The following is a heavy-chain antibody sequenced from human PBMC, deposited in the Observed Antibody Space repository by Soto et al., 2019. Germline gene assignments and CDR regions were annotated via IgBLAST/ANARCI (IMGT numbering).Heavy chain of an antibody. CDR2: IYYSGST. Sequence: PSETLSLTCTVSGGSISSYYWSWIRQPPGKGLEWIGYIYYSGSTNYNPSLKSRVTISVDTSKNQFSLKLSSVTAADTAVYYCARAQQGYSYGPHFDYWGQGTLVTVSS. J-gene: IGHJ4*02. CDR3: ARAQQGYSYGPHFDY. CDR1: GGSISSYY. V-gene: IGHV4-59*01. D-gene: IGHD5-18*01.